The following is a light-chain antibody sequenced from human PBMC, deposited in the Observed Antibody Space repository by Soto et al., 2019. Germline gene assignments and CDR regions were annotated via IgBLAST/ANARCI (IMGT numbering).Light chain of an antibody. CDR2: KAS. Sequence: DIQMTQSPSTLSASVGDRVTITCRASQSISSWLAWYQQKPGKAPKLLIYKASSLESGVPSRFSGRGSGTEFTLTISSLQPDDSATYYCQQYYTYSYTFCQGTNLEIK. CDR3: QQYYTYSYT. CDR1: QSISSW. V-gene: IGKV1-5*03. J-gene: IGKJ2*01.